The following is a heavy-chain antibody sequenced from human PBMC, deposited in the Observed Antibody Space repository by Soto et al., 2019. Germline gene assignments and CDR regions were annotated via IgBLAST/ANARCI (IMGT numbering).Heavy chain of an antibody. V-gene: IGHV1-18*01. CDR2: ISAYNGNT. Sequence: ASVKASCKASGYTFTSYGISWLRQAPGQGLEWMGWISAYNGNTNYAQKLQGRVTMTTDTSTSTAYMELRSLRSDDTAVYYCARGDCSSTSRLIDYWGQGTLVPVSS. CDR3: ARGDCSSTSRLIDY. D-gene: IGHD2-2*01. CDR1: GYTFTSYG. J-gene: IGHJ4*02.